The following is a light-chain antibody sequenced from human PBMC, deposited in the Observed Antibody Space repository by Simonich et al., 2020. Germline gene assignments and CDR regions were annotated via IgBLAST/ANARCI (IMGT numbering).Light chain of an antibody. CDR2: GKN. V-gene: IGLV3-19*01. Sequence: SSELTQDPAVSVALGQTVRITCQGESLRSYYASWYQQKPGQPPVLVIYGKNNRPSRIPDRFSGSSSGNTASLTITGAQAEDEADYYSNSRDSSGNVVFGGGTKLTVL. J-gene: IGLJ2*01. CDR3: NSRDSSGNVV. CDR1: SLRSYY.